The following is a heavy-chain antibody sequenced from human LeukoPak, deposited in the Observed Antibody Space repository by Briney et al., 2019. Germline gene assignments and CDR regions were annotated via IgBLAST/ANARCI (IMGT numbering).Heavy chain of an antibody. CDR3: ARFSSSGQFSDY. CDR1: GYSISSGYY. CDR2: IYHSGST. D-gene: IGHD3-22*01. J-gene: IGHJ4*02. Sequence: PSETLSLTCAVSGYSISSGYYWGWIRQPPGTGREWIGSIYHSGSTYYNPSLKSRVTISVDTSKNQFSLKLSSVTAAYTAVYYCARFSSSGQFSDYWGQGTLVTVSS. V-gene: IGHV4-38-2*01.